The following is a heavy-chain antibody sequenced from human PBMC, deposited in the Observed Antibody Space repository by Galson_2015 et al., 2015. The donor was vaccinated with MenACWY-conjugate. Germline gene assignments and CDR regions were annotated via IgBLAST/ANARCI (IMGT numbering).Heavy chain of an antibody. CDR3: TRIVEGGGRSFDY. CDR1: GFTLGNYW. V-gene: IGHV3-74*01. J-gene: IGHJ4*02. Sequence: SLRLSCAASGFTLGNYWMHWVRQAPGKGLVWVSRISGNGDTITYADSVKGRFTISRDSAKNTLYLQRDSLREEDMAVYYCTRIVEGGGRSFDYWGQGTLVTVSS. D-gene: IGHD1-26*01. CDR2: ISGNGDTI.